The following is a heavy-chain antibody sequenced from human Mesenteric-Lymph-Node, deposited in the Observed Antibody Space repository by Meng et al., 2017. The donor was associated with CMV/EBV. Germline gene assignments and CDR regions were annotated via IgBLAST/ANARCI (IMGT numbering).Heavy chain of an antibody. CDR1: CGSFSGYH. D-gene: IGHD3-9*01. J-gene: IGHJ4*02. Sequence: QVSVHQWGEGCLKPSGTLAVTVACYCGSFSGYHWNWIRHSPEKGLEWIGEINHSGSTTYNPSFTSRIIISVDTSTNQISLNMSSVTAADTAVYYCARGSSYDILTGYFDYWGQGALVTVSS. CDR3: ARGSSYDILTGYFDY. V-gene: IGHV4-34*01. CDR2: INHSGST.